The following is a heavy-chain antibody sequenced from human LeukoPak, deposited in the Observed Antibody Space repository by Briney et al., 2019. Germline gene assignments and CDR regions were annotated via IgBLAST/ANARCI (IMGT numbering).Heavy chain of an antibody. Sequence: SETLSLTCTVSGGSISSYYWSWIRQPAGKGLEWIGRIYTSGSTNYNPSLKSRVTMSVDTSKNQFSLKLSSVTAADTAVYYCARDHRHYDILTGYSDWYFDLWGRGTLVTVSS. CDR2: IYTSGST. CDR3: ARDHRHYDILTGYSDWYFDL. CDR1: GGSISSYY. D-gene: IGHD3-9*01. J-gene: IGHJ2*01. V-gene: IGHV4-4*07.